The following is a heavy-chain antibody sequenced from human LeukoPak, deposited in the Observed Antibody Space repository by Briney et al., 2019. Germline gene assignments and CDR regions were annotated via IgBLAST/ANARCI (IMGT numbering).Heavy chain of an antibody. J-gene: IGHJ4*02. CDR2: VRQDGGET. Sequence: GGSLRLSCAASEFTFSTYWMTWVRQAPGKGLEWVANVRQDGGETFYVDSAKGRFTISRDNAKNSLFLQMNSLRAEDTALYYCARGSSLTTATSALFESWGQGSLVTVSS. D-gene: IGHD1-1*01. V-gene: IGHV3-7*01. CDR1: EFTFSTYW. CDR3: ARGSSLTTATSALFES.